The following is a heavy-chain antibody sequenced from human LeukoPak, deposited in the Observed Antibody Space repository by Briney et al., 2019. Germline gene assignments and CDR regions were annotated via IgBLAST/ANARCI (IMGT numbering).Heavy chain of an antibody. V-gene: IGHV3-7*01. CDR3: ARDYGGSSPFDY. D-gene: IGHD4-23*01. CDR1: GFTFSSRDW. Sequence: TGGSLRLSCVASGFTFSSRDWMTWVRQAPGKGLEWVANIKQDGSEKNYVDSVKGRFTISRDNAKNSLYLQMNSLRAEDTAVYYCARDYGGSSPFDYWGQGTLVTVSS. CDR2: IKQDGSEK. J-gene: IGHJ4*02.